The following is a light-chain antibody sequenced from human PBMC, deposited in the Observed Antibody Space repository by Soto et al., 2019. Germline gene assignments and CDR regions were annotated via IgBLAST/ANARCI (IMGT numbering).Light chain of an antibody. J-gene: IGKJ5*01. CDR1: QAVTSKF. CDR2: GAS. Sequence: EIVLTQSPGTLSLSPLDESTLSCNSIQAVTSKFLAWYQQKAGQPPRLLILGASTRATGIADRFSGSGSGTDFTLTISSLEPEDFAVYYCHQRQYWPPITFGQGTRLEI. V-gene: IGKV3-11*01. CDR3: HQRQYWPPIT.